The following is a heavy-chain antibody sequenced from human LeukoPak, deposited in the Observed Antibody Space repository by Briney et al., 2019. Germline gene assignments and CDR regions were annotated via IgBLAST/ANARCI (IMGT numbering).Heavy chain of an antibody. D-gene: IGHD3-3*01. Sequence: GGSLRLSCAASGFTFNSYSMNWVRQAPGKGLEWVSSISSSGSYIYYADSVKGRFTISRDNAKNSLYLQMSSLRVEDTAVYYCAKGRGTTIFGVAQSDYWGQGTLVTVSS. CDR2: ISSSGSYI. V-gene: IGHV3-21*04. CDR3: AKGRGTTIFGVAQSDY. CDR1: GFTFNSYS. J-gene: IGHJ4*02.